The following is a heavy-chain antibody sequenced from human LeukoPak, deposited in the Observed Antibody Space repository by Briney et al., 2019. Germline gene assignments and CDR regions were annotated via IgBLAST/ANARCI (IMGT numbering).Heavy chain of an antibody. CDR1: GRSLSTSSYY. CDR3: ARGVGFVEDIVVVPAASNWFDP. Sequence: SQTLSLTCTVYGRSLSTSSYYWDRIREPPGKGLEWIGRIYYTESTYYNPSLKSRVTISVDTSKNQFSLKLSSVTAADTAVYYCARGVGFVEDIVVVPAASNWFDPWGQGTLVTVSS. D-gene: IGHD2-2*01. V-gene: IGHV4-39*07. J-gene: IGHJ5*02. CDR2: IYYTEST.